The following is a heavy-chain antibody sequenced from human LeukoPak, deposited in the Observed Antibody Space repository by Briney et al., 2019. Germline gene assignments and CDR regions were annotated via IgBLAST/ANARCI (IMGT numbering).Heavy chain of an antibody. Sequence: GGSLRLSCAASGFTFRSYATSWVRQPPGKGLEWVSAISGSGGSTYYADSVKGRFTISRDNSKSTLYLQMNSLRAEDTAVYYCAKGSKAVVFTRDHYMDVWGKGTTVTFSS. CDR2: ISGSGGST. CDR3: AKGSKAVVFTRDHYMDV. V-gene: IGHV3-23*01. CDR1: GFTFRSYA. D-gene: IGHD3-22*01. J-gene: IGHJ6*03.